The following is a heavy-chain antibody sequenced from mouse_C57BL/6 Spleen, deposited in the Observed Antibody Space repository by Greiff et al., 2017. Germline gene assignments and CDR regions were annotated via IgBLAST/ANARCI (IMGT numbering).Heavy chain of an antibody. V-gene: IGHV5-17*01. Sequence: EVMLVESGGGLVKPGGSLKLSCAASGFTFSDYGMHWVRQAPEKGLEWVAYISSGSSTIYYADTVKGRFTISRDNAKNTLFLQMTSLRSEDTAMYYCARPGYGSWFAYWGQGTLVTVSA. J-gene: IGHJ3*01. CDR3: ARPGYGSWFAY. CDR1: GFTFSDYG. CDR2: ISSGSSTI. D-gene: IGHD1-1*01.